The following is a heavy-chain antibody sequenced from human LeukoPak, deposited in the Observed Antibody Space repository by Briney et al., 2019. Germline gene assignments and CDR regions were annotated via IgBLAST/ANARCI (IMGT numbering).Heavy chain of an antibody. CDR3: ARDQFGELVVCTFDI. CDR1: GFTFRNAW. D-gene: IGHD3-10*01. CDR2: IRSKTDGGTT. Sequence: GGSLRLSCAASGFTFRNAWMSWVRQAPGKGLEWVGRIRSKTDGGTTDFATPVQGRFTISRDNSKNTLYLQMNSLRPEDTAVYYCARDQFGELVVCTFDIWGQGTMVTVSS. J-gene: IGHJ3*02. V-gene: IGHV3-15*01.